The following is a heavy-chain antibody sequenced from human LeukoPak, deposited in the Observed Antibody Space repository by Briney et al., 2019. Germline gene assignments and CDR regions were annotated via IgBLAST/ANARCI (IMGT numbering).Heavy chain of an antibody. J-gene: IGHJ5*02. D-gene: IGHD2-8*01. CDR3: ARGAPRSLNGFDP. Sequence: PSQTLSLTCTVSGGPISSGDYYWRWIRQPPGKGLEWNGYIYYSGSTYYNPSLTSRVTISVDTSKNQFSLKLSSVTAADTAVYYCARGAPRSLNGFDPWGQGTLVTVSS. CDR1: GGPISSGDYY. CDR2: IYYSGST. V-gene: IGHV4-30-4*08.